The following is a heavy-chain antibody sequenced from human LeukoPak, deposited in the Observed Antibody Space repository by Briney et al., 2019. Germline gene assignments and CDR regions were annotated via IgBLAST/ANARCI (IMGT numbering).Heavy chain of an antibody. J-gene: IGHJ3*02. V-gene: IGHV4-59*08. Sequence: SETLSLTCTVSGGDFTSNYWSWIRQPPGKGLEWIGYIYHSGITNYSPSFMCRVTISVDTSKNLFSLKVTSVTAADTAMYYCARHRKGPFDAFDIWGQGTMVTVSS. CDR3: ARHRKGPFDAFDI. CDR1: GGDFTSNY. CDR2: IYHSGIT.